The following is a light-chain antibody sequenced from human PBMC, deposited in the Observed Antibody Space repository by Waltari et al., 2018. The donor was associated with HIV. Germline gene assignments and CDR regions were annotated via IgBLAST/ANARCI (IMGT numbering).Light chain of an antibody. CDR2: QDN. CDR3: QSYDRNSQV. CDR1: SGSIASNY. J-gene: IGLJ3*02. V-gene: IGLV6-57*01. Sequence: NFMIAQPHSVSACPGKTITISCTRTSGSIASNYVQWYQRRPGSPHATVIYQDNRSPSGGPNRVTASIDSSSNSASLTISGRKTEDEADYYCQSYDRNSQVFGGGTKLTVL.